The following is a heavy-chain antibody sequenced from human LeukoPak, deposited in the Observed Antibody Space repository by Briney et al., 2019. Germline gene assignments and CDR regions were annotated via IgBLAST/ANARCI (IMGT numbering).Heavy chain of an antibody. V-gene: IGHV4-4*07. CDR3: ASGGSYFDAFDI. CDR1: GGSISSYY. J-gene: IGHJ3*02. CDR2: IYTSGST. Sequence: PSETLSLTCTVSGGSISSYYWSWIRQPAGKGLEWIGRIYTSGSTNYNPSLKSRVTISVDKSKNQFSLKLSSVTAAGTAVYYCASGGSYFDAFDIWGQGTMVTVSS. D-gene: IGHD1-26*01.